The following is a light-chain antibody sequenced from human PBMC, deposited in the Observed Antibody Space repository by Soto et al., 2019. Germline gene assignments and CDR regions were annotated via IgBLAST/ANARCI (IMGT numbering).Light chain of an antibody. CDR3: HQYFSTPLT. CDR1: LSVLKSLDNKNY. V-gene: IGKV4-1*01. CDR2: WAS. Sequence: DVVMTQSPDSLAVSLGERVTINCKSSLSVLKSLDNKNYIAWYQQKAGQPPKLLLYWASTRKSGVPDRFSGSGSGTDFTLTINSLQAEDVAVYYCHQYFSTPLTFGPGTKVEIK. J-gene: IGKJ3*01.